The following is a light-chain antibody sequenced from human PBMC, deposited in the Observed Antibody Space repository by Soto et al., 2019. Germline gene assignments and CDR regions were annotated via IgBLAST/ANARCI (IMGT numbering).Light chain of an antibody. CDR2: SNY. J-gene: IGLJ1*01. V-gene: IGLV1-44*01. Sequence: QSVLTQPPSASGTPGQRVTISCSGSSSNIESNTVTWYQQLPGTAPKLVIYSNYDRPSGVPDRFSGSTSGTSASLVITGLQAEGDADYYCQSHESSLSAYVFGTGTKVTVL. CDR3: QSHESSLSAYV. CDR1: SSNIESNT.